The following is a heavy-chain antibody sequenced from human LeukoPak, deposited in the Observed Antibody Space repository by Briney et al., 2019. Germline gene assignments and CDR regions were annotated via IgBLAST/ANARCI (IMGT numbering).Heavy chain of an antibody. CDR1: GSTLTELS. CDR3: ATDFLGFDP. Sequence: GASVKFSCKVSGSTLTELSMHWVRQAPGEGLEWMGGFDPEDGEPIYAQKFQGRVTMTEDTSTDTVHMELSSLRSEDTAVYYCATDFLGFDPWGQGTLVTVS. J-gene: IGHJ5*02. D-gene: IGHD2/OR15-2a*01. CDR2: FDPEDGEP. V-gene: IGHV1-24*01.